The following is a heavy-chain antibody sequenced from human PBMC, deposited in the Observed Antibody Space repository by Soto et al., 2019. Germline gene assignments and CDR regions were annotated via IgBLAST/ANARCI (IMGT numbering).Heavy chain of an antibody. V-gene: IGHV1-3*01. Sequence: QVPLVQSGAEVKKPGASVKVSCKASGYTFTSYAMHWVRQAPGQRLEWMGWINAGNGNTKYSQKFQGRVTITRDTSASTAYMELSSLRSEDTAVYYCARGYCSGGSCYLGGLFDYWGQGTLVTVSS. CDR2: INAGNGNT. D-gene: IGHD2-15*01. J-gene: IGHJ4*02. CDR3: ARGYCSGGSCYLGGLFDY. CDR1: GYTFTSYA.